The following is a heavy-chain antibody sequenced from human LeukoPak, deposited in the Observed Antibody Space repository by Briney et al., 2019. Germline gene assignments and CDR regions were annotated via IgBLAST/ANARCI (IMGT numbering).Heavy chain of an antibody. D-gene: IGHD3-22*01. V-gene: IGHV3-7*01. CDR1: GFTFSSYW. CDR3: ARGYYGSSGYYDL. CDR2: IKQDGSEK. J-gene: IGHJ3*01. Sequence: PGGSLRLSCAASGFTFSSYWMSWVRQAPGKGLEWVANIKQDGSEKYYVDSVKGRFTISRDNAKNSLYLQMNSLRAEDTAVYYCARGYYGSSGYYDLWGQGTMVTVSS.